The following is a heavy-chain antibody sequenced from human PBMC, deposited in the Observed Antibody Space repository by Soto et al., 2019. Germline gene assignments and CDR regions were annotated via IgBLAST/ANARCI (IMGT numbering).Heavy chain of an antibody. V-gene: IGHV1-69*02. J-gene: IGHJ4*02. D-gene: IGHD4-4*01. Sequence: QVQLVQSGAEVKKPGSSVKVSCKASGGTFSSYTISWVRQAPGQGLEWMGRIIPILDMADYAQKFQGRVTIXAXISTSTAYMELSSLRSEDTAVYYCARQNDAYSPFDYWGQGTLLTVSS. CDR3: ARQNDAYSPFDY. CDR1: GGTFSSYT. CDR2: IIPILDMA.